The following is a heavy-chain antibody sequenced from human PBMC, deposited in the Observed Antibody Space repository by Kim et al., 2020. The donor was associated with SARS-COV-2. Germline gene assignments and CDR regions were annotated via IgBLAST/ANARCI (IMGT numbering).Heavy chain of an antibody. Sequence: SETLSLTCAVYGGSFSGYYWSWIRQPPGKGLEWIGEINHSGSTNYNPSLKSRVTISVDTSKNQFSLKLSSVTAADTAVYYCARGLTWGVHSRTVYYYGMDVWGQGTTVTVSS. V-gene: IGHV4-34*01. D-gene: IGHD3-16*01. CDR1: GGSFSGYY. J-gene: IGHJ6*02. CDR2: INHSGST. CDR3: ARGLTWGVHSRTVYYYGMDV.